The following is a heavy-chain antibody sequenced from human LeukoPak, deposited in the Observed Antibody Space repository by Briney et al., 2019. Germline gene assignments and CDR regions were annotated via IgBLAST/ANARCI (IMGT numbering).Heavy chain of an antibody. D-gene: IGHD3-22*01. CDR3: ARDAYYDSSGYLDY. Sequence: SETLSLTCAVYGGSFSGYYWSWIRQPPGKGLEWIGYIYYSGSTNYNPSLKSRVTISVDTSKNQFSLKLSSVTAADTAVYYCARDAYYDSSGYLDYWGQGTLVTVSS. J-gene: IGHJ4*02. V-gene: IGHV4-59*01. CDR1: GGSFSGYY. CDR2: IYYSGST.